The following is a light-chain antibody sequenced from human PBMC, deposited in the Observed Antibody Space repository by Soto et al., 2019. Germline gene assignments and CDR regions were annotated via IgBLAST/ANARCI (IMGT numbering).Light chain of an antibody. CDR1: QSVSSSY. CDR3: QQYGSSGT. Sequence: IVLTHSPGTLSLSPLERATLSFMASQSVSSSYLAWYQQKPGQAPRLLIYGASSRATGIPDRFSGSGSGTDFTLTISRLEPEDFAVYYCQQYGSSGTFGQGTKVDIK. J-gene: IGKJ1*01. CDR2: GAS. V-gene: IGKV3-20*01.